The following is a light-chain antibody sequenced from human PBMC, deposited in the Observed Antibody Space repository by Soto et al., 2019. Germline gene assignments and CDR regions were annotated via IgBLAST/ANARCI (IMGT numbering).Light chain of an antibody. V-gene: IGKV1-39*01. CDR3: QQSYSTPIT. Sequence: DIQMTQSPSSLSASVGDRVAITCRASQSISSYLNWYQQKPGKAPKLLIYAASSLQSGVPSRFSGSGSGTDFTLTISSLQPEDSAPYYCQQSYSTPITFGQGTRLEIK. CDR2: AAS. J-gene: IGKJ5*01. CDR1: QSISSY.